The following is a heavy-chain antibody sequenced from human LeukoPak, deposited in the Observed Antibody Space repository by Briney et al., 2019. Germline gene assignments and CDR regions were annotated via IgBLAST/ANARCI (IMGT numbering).Heavy chain of an antibody. CDR3: ARDLLIVGATLGWFDP. D-gene: IGHD1-26*01. CDR1: GGSISSGSYY. J-gene: IGHJ5*02. Sequence: SETLSLTCTVSGGSISSGSYYWSWIRQPAGKGLEWIGRIYTSGSTNYNPSLKSRVTISVDTSKNQFSLKLSSVTAADTAVYYCARDLLIVGATLGWFDPWGQGTLVTVSS. CDR2: IYTSGST. V-gene: IGHV4-61*02.